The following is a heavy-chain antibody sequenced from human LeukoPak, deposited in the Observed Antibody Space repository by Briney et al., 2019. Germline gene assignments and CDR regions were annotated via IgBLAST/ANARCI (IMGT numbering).Heavy chain of an antibody. CDR1: GFTFGDYA. CDR3: ARSKIDY. Sequence: GGSLRLSCTASGFTFGDYAMSWFRQAPGKGLEWVANINEDGSEKYYADSVEGRFTISRDNAKNSLDLQMSSLRADDTALYYCARSKIDYWGQGTLVTVSS. D-gene: IGHD4-11*01. J-gene: IGHJ4*02. V-gene: IGHV3-7*01. CDR2: INEDGSEK.